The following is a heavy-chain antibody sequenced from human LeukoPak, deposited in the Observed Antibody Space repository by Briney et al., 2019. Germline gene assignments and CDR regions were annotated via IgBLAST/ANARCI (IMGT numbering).Heavy chain of an antibody. J-gene: IGHJ4*02. CDR1: GYTFTGYY. D-gene: IGHD3-22*01. CDR3: ARDRRYYDSSGSFDY. Sequence: ASVKVSCKASGYTFTGYYMHWVRQAPGQGLEWMGWINPNSGGTNYAQKFQGRVTMTRDTSISTAYMELSRLRSDDMAVYYCARDRRYYDSSGSFDYWGQGTLVTVSS. V-gene: IGHV1-2*02. CDR2: INPNSGGT.